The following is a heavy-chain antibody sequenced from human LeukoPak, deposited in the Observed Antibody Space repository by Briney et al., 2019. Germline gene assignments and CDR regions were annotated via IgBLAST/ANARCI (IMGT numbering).Heavy chain of an antibody. V-gene: IGHV1-2*02. CDR2: INANSGGT. J-gene: IGHJ4*02. CDR1: GYTFTGYY. Sequence: ASAKASCKASGYTFTGYYMHWVPQAPRQGLEGMGWINANSGGTNYAQKFQGRVTMTRATSISTAYMELRRMRLDDTAVYYCSRDTWEEYYFDYWGQGTLVTVSS. D-gene: IGHD1-26*01. CDR3: SRDTWEEYYFDY.